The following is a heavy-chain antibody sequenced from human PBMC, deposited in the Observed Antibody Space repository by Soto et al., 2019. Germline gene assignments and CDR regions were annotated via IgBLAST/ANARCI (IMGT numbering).Heavy chain of an antibody. D-gene: IGHD3-3*01. CDR1: GFTFTTYW. CDR2: IKEDGSEK. J-gene: IGHJ6*03. V-gene: IGHV3-7*01. Sequence: GGSLRLSCADSGFTFTTYWMSWVRQAPGKGLEWAANIKEDGSEKIYVDSVKGRFTISRDNAKNSLYLQMNSLRVEDTAVYYCARVKGVAYYFYYMDVWGKGTTVTVSS. CDR3: ARVKGVAYYFYYMDV.